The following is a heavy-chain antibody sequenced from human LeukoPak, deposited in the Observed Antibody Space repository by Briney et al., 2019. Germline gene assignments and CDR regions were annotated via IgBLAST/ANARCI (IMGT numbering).Heavy chain of an antibody. V-gene: IGHV4-31*03. CDR3: ARDTSGGMDV. CDR1: GGFTSSGGYY. CDR2: IYYSGST. J-gene: IGHJ6*02. Sequence: SQTLSLTCTVSGGFTSSGGYYWSWIRQHPGKGLEWIGYIYYSGSTYYNPSLKSRVTISVDTSKNQFSLKLSSVTAADTAVYYCARDTSGGMDVWGQGTTVTVSS.